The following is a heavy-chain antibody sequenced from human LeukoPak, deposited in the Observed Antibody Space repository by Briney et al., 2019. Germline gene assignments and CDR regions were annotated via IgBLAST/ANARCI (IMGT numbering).Heavy chain of an antibody. D-gene: IGHD3-22*01. J-gene: IGHJ4*02. CDR2: ISYDGSNK. CDR3: ARGLHSRLYDSSVYYPY. CDR1: GFTFSSYA. Sequence: GGSLRLACAASGFTFSSYAMRWVRQAPGKGLEWVAVISYDGSNKYYADSVKGRFTVSRDNAKNSLYLQMNSLRAEDTAIYYCARGLHSRLYDSSVYYPYWGQGTLVTVSS. V-gene: IGHV3-30*04.